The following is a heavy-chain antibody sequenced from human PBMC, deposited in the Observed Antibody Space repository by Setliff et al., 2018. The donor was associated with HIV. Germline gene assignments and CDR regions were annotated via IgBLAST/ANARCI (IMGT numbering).Heavy chain of an antibody. D-gene: IGHD3-22*01. CDR2: IFYSGST. CDR3: ARDHKYYYDSSGLDY. J-gene: IGHJ4*02. V-gene: IGHV4-39*07. Sequence: SETLSLTCTVSGGSITSSTYYWDWIRQPPGKGLEWIGSIFYSGSTYYNPSVKSRVTISIDTSKNQFSLRLSSVTAADTAVYYCARDHKYYYDSSGLDYWGQRTLVTVSS. CDR1: GGSITSSTYY.